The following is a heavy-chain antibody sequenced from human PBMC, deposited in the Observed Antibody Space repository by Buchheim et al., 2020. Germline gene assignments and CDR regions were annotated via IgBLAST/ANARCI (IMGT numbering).Heavy chain of an antibody. J-gene: IGHJ6*02. CDR3: ASLRHGTYYDFWSGPDYYYGMDV. D-gene: IGHD3-3*01. Sequence: QVQLVESGGGVVQPGRSLRLSCAASGFTFSSYAMHWVRQAPGKGLEWVAVISYDGSNKYYADSVKGRFTISSDNSKNTLYLQMNSLRAEDTAVYYCASLRHGTYYDFWSGPDYYYGMDVWGQGTT. V-gene: IGHV3-30-3*01. CDR2: ISYDGSNK. CDR1: GFTFSSYA.